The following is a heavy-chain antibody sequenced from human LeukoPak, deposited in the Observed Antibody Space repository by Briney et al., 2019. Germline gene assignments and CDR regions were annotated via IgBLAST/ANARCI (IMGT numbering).Heavy chain of an antibody. Sequence: ASVKVSCKASVYTFTGYYMHWVRQAPGQGLEWMGWINPSSGGTNYAQKFQGRVTMTRDTSISTAYMELSRLRSDDTAVYYCARGIVGATTGDWGQGTLVTVSS. CDR1: VYTFTGYY. CDR2: INPSSGGT. J-gene: IGHJ4*02. CDR3: ARGIVGATTGD. D-gene: IGHD1-26*01. V-gene: IGHV1-2*02.